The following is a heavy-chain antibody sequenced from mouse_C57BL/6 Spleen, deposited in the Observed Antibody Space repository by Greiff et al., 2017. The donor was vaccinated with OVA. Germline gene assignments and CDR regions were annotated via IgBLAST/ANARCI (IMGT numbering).Heavy chain of an antibody. V-gene: IGHV10-3*01. CDR1: GFTFNTYA. J-gene: IGHJ1*03. CDR2: IRSKSNNYAT. CDR3: VLHYYGSSYGYFDV. D-gene: IGHD1-1*01. Sequence: EVQVVESGGGLVQPKGSLKLSCAASGFTFNTYAMHWVRQAPGKGLEWVARIRSKSNNYATYYADSVKDRFTISRDDSQSMLYLQMNNLKTEDTAMYYCVLHYYGSSYGYFDVWGTGTTVTVSS.